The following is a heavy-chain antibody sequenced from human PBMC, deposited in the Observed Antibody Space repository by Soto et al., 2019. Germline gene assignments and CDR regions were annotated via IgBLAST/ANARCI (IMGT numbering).Heavy chain of an antibody. CDR2: IVPNVGTV. CDR3: ARRDTSGFLRYFDN. V-gene: IGHV1-69*06. Sequence: QMQLVQSGAEVKKPGSSVKVSCKASGGTLSSFINYPINWVRQAPGQGLEWMGGIVPNVGTVNYAQKFQGRVTITADKPTGTAYMELSSLRSEDTALYYWARRDTSGFLRYFDNWGQGTLVTVSS. D-gene: IGHD3-3*01. CDR1: GGTLSSFINYP. J-gene: IGHJ4*02.